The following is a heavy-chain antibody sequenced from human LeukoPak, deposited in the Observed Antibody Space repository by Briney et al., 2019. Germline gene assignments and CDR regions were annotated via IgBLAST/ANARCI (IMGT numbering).Heavy chain of an antibody. J-gene: IGHJ3*02. D-gene: IGHD3-10*01. Sequence: PSETLSLTCTVSGGSISSYYWGWIRQPPGKGLEWIGSIYYSGSTYYNPSLKSRVTISVDTSKNQFSLKLSSVTAADTAVYYCARLITMVRGAVGSDAFDIWGQGTMVTVSS. V-gene: IGHV4-39*07. CDR1: GGSISSYY. CDR3: ARLITMVRGAVGSDAFDI. CDR2: IYYSGST.